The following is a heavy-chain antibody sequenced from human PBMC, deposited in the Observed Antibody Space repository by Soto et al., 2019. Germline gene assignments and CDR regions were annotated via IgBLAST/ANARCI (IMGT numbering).Heavy chain of an antibody. CDR2: IVPIYRTA. D-gene: IGHD6-25*01. CDR1: GGTFSSYR. V-gene: IGHV1-69*06. J-gene: IGHJ4*02. CDR3: ARASGANLSGS. Sequence: SVKVYCKASGGTFSSYRFNWVRQARGQGLEWLGGIVPIYRTADYAQKFQGRVTIPADKSPPTFYLELSSQKSQDTALYYWARASGANLSGSGGQGTLVPVSS.